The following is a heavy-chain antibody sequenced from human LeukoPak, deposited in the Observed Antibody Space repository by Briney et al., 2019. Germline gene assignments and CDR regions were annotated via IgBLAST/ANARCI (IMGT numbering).Heavy chain of an antibody. D-gene: IGHD4-17*01. CDR2: IYYSGST. V-gene: IGHV4-31*03. Sequence: PSETLSLTCTVSGGSISSGGYYWSWIRQHRGKGLEWIGYIYYSGSTYYNPSLKSRVTISVDTSKNQFSLKLSSVTAADTAVYYCARVDYGDYGGREYYFDYWGQGTLVTVSS. CDR3: ARVDYGDYGGREYYFDY. J-gene: IGHJ4*02. CDR1: GGSISSGGYY.